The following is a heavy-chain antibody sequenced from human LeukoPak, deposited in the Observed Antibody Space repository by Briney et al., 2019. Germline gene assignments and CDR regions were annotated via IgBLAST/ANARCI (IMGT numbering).Heavy chain of an antibody. CDR1: GSTFSSYW. V-gene: IGHV3-74*01. D-gene: IGHD3-3*01. CDR2: INSDENST. Sequence: PGGSLRLSCAASGSTFSSYWMHWVRQAPGKGLVWVSRINSDENSTTYADSVKGRFTISRDNSKNTLHLQMNSLRAEDTAVYYCAKEKWSGWVRAADYWGQGTLVTVSS. CDR3: AKEKWSGWVRAADY. J-gene: IGHJ4*02.